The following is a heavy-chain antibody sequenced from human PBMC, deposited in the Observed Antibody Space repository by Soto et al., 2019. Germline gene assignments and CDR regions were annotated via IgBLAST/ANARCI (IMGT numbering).Heavy chain of an antibody. V-gene: IGHV1-69*04. D-gene: IGHD3-10*01. CDR3: ARDVMLRITMVRGVTNWFDP. Sequence: SVKVSCKASGGTFSSYTISWVRQAPGQGLEWMGRIIPILGIANYAQKFQGRVTITADKSTSTAYMELSSLRSEDTAVYYCARDVMLRITMVRGVTNWFDPWGQGTLVTVSS. CDR2: IIPILGIA. CDR1: GGTFSSYT. J-gene: IGHJ5*02.